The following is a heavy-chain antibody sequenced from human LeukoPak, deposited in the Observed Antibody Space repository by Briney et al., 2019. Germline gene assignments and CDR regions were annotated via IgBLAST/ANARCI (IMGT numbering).Heavy chain of an antibody. CDR2: IYYSGST. J-gene: IGHJ4*02. Sequence: SETLSLTCTVSGGSISNYYWSWIRQPPGKGVEWIGYIYYSGSTNYNPSLKSRVTISVDTSKNQFSLKLSSVTAADTAVYYCARSGGYSYYFDYWGQGTLVTVSS. V-gene: IGHV4-59*01. CDR3: ARSGGYSYYFDY. D-gene: IGHD5-18*01. CDR1: GGSISNYY.